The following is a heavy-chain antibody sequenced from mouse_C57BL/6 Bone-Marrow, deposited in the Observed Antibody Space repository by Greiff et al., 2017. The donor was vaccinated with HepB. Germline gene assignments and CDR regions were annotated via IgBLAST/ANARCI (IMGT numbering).Heavy chain of an antibody. Sequence: QVQLQQPGAELVKPGASVKLSCKASGYTFTSYWMHWVKQRPGRGLEWIGRIDPNSGGTKYNEKFKSKATLTVDKPSSTAYMQLSSLTSEDSAVYHCARPIPIYYDYGYYAMDYWGQGTSVTVSS. CDR1: GYTFTSYW. D-gene: IGHD2-4*01. CDR3: ARPIPIYYDYGYYAMDY. V-gene: IGHV1-72*01. J-gene: IGHJ4*01. CDR2: IDPNSGGT.